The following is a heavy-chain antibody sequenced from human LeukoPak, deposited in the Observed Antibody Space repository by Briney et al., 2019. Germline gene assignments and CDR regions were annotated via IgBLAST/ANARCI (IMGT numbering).Heavy chain of an antibody. D-gene: IGHD6-6*01. V-gene: IGHV4-34*01. J-gene: IGHJ4*02. CDR1: GGSFSGYY. Sequence: PSETLSLTCAVYGGSFSGYYWSWIRQPPGKGLEWIGEINHSGSTNYNPSLKSRVTISVDTSKNQFSLKLSSVTAADTAVYYCARARQLVRGRFDYWGQGTLVTVSS. CDR3: ARARQLVRGRFDY. CDR2: INHSGST.